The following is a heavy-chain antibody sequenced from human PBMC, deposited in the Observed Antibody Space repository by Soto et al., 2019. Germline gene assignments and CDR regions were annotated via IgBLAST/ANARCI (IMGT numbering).Heavy chain of an antibody. J-gene: IGHJ3*01. V-gene: IGHV4-39*01. CDR2: IYYIGSP. Sequence: TSESLSLTCTVSGGSSSSSTYNWGWILQPPGKRLEWIGNIYYIGSPYYNPSLKSRVTISVDTSRNQLSLKLSSVTAADTAVYYCARSPTAVTTPRRDTFDVWGQGTMVTVS. CDR1: GGSSSSSTYN. CDR3: ARSPTAVTTPRRDTFDV. D-gene: IGHD4-17*01.